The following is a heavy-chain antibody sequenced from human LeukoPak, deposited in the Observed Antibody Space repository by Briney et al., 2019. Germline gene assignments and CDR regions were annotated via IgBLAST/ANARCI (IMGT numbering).Heavy chain of an antibody. Sequence: GGSLRLSCEASGFTFSSYWMHWVRQAPGKGLVWVSRINSDGSSTSYADSVKGRFTISRDNAKNTLYLQMNSLRAEDTAVYYCAKGEALVVPAAILGYWGQGTLVTVSS. J-gene: IGHJ4*02. CDR3: AKGEALVVPAAILGY. CDR2: INSDGSST. V-gene: IGHV3-74*01. D-gene: IGHD2-2*01. CDR1: GFTFSSYW.